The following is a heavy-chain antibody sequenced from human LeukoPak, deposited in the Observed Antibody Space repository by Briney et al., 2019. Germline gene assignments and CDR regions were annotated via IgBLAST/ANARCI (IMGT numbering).Heavy chain of an antibody. D-gene: IGHD1-1*01. Sequence: GGSLRLSCAASGFTFSSYAMSWVRQPPGKGLEWASNISGSGGSTYYPDSVKGRPTSSRDNSKNSLFLRMNSMRAENTAVYYCATDRRGWNDYWGQGTLVTVSS. CDR1: GFTFSSYA. J-gene: IGHJ4*02. CDR2: ISGSGGST. V-gene: IGHV3-23*01. CDR3: ATDRRGWNDY.